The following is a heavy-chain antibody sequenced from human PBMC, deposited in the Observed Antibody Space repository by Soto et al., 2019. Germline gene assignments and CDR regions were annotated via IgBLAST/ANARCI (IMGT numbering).Heavy chain of an antibody. J-gene: IGHJ6*02. Sequence: QVTLKESGPVLVKPTETLTLTCTVSGFSLTNTRMGVSWIRQPPGKALEWLAHIFSNDEKSYSTSLKSRLTIAKDTSKSQVVLTMTNMDPVDTATYYGARMWDRCEHYYYYGMDVWGQGTTVTVSS. CDR3: ARMWDRCEHYYYYGMDV. CDR1: GFSLTNTRMG. D-gene: IGHD1-26*01. CDR2: IFSNDEK. V-gene: IGHV2-26*01.